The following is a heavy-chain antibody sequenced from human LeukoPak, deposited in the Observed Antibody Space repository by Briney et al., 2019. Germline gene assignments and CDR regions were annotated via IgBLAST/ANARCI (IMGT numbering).Heavy chain of an antibody. D-gene: IGHD2-2*01. J-gene: IGHJ6*02. CDR1: GGSISSYY. V-gene: IGHV4-59*01. Sequence: PSETLSLTCTVSGGSISSYYWSWIRQPPVKGLEWIGYIYYSGSTNYNPSLKSRVTISVDTSKNQFSLKLSSVTAADTAVYYCARGQGYCSSTSCYYYYYGMDVWGQGTTVTVSS. CDR2: IYYSGST. CDR3: ARGQGYCSSTSCYYYYYGMDV.